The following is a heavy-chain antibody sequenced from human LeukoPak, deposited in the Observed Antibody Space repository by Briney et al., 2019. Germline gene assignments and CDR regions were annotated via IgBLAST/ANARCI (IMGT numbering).Heavy chain of an antibody. CDR3: ARDHDYSYYDSSSPHGY. V-gene: IGHV1-18*01. D-gene: IGHD3-22*01. CDR2: ISAYNGNT. J-gene: IGHJ4*02. Sequence: GASVKVSCKASGYTFTSYGISWVRQAPGQGLEWMGWISAYNGNTNYAQKLQGRVTMTTDTSTSTAYMELRSLRSDDTAAYYCARDHDYSYYDSSSPHGYWGQGTLVTVSS. CDR1: GYTFTSYG.